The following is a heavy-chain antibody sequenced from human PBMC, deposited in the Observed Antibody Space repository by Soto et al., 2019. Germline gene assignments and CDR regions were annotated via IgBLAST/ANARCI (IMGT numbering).Heavy chain of an antibody. CDR3: ARGDGDYVLNYYYMDV. V-gene: IGHV4-34*01. Sequence: SETLSLTCAVYGGSFRGYYWSWIRQPPGKGLEWIGEINHSGSTNYNPSLKSRVTISVDTSKNQFSLKLSSVTAADTAVYYCARGDGDYVLNYYYMDVWGKGTTVTVSS. CDR1: GGSFRGYY. D-gene: IGHD4-17*01. J-gene: IGHJ6*03. CDR2: INHSGST.